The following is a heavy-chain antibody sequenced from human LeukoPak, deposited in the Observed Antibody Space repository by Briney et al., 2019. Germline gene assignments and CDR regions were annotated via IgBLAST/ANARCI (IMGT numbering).Heavy chain of an antibody. V-gene: IGHV1-46*01. CDR2: INPSGGST. D-gene: IGHD5-18*01. Sequence: GASVKVSCKASGYTFTRYYMHWVRQAPGQGLERMAMINPSGGSTTYAQKFQGRVTMTTDTSTRTVYMELSSLRFEDTAVYYCAGEFAAMVTKAFDIWGPGTMVTVSS. CDR1: GYTFTRYY. J-gene: IGHJ3*02. CDR3: AGEFAAMVTKAFDI.